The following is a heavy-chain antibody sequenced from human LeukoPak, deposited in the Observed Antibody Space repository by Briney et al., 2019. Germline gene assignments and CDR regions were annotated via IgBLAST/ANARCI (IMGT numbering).Heavy chain of an antibody. J-gene: IGHJ4*02. Sequence: GGSLRLSCSVSGFTFSTYVMHWVRQAPGKGLEYVSAISSNGDNTYYADSVKGRFTISRDNSKNTLCLQMSSLRADDTAVYYCVRGTGYWGQGTLVTVSS. V-gene: IGHV3-64D*06. CDR1: GFTFSTYV. CDR3: VRGTGY. CDR2: ISSNGDNT.